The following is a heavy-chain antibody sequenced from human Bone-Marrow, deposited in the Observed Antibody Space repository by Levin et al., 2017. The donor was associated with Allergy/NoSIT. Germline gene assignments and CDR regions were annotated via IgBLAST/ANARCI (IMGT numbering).Heavy chain of an antibody. CDR1: GFTFSTYA. CDR2: ISYDESHI. V-gene: IGHV3-30*04. CDR3: VREGLCTNGECFGPLDY. D-gene: IGHD2-8*01. Sequence: GGSLRLSCAISGFTFSTYAMHWVRQAPGKGLEWVTVISYDESHIDHADYVKGRFTISRDNSKNTLYLHMNSLRAEDTSVYYCVREGLCTNGECFGPLDYWGQGTLVTVSS. J-gene: IGHJ4*02.